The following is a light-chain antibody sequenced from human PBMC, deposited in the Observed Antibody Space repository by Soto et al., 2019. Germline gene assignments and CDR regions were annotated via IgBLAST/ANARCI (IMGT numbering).Light chain of an antibody. V-gene: IGKV1-27*01. J-gene: IGKJ4*01. Sequence: DIQMTQSPSSLSASVGDRVTITCRASQGFSNYLAWYQQKPGKVPKLLIYDASTLQSGVPSRFSGSGSGTDFTLTISSLQPEDVATYYCQQYNSSPLTFGGGTKVEIK. CDR1: QGFSNY. CDR3: QQYNSSPLT. CDR2: DAS.